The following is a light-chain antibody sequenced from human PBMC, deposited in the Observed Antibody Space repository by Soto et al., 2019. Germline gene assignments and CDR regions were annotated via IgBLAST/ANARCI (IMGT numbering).Light chain of an antibody. CDR3: QQANSFPRT. CDR1: QGISSY. Sequence: DIQMTQSPSSVSASVGDRVTITCRASQGISSYLAWYQQRPGSAPKLLIYAASSLQSGVPSRFSGSGSGTDLTLTITSLQPEDFATYYCQQANSFPRTFGPGTKVHFK. J-gene: IGKJ3*01. CDR2: AAS. V-gene: IGKV1-12*01.